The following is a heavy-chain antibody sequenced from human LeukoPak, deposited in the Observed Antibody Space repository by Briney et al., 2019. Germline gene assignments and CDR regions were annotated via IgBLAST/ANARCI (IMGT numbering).Heavy chain of an antibody. D-gene: IGHD1-26*01. CDR1: GGSITSSNYY. Sequence: PSETLSLTCTVSGGSITSSNYYWGWIRQPPGKGLEWIGNSHYSGSTYYNPSLKSRVTISVDTSKNQFSLKLSSVTAADTAVYYCARSTRYSGSYLWFDPWGQGTLVTVSS. CDR3: ARSTRYSGSYLWFDP. V-gene: IGHV4-39*07. CDR2: SHYSGST. J-gene: IGHJ5*02.